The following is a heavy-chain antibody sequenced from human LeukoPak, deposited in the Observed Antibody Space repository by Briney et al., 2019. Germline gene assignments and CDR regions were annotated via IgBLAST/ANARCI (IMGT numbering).Heavy chain of an antibody. CDR2: INSNSGGT. V-gene: IGHV1-2*02. D-gene: IGHD3-3*01. J-gene: IGHJ4*02. CDR3: AKAGGYDFWSGSPKYFFDY. CDR1: GYAFTDYY. Sequence: ASVKVSCEASGYAFTDYYLHWVRQAPGQGLEWMGWINSNSGGTSYAQKFQGRVTMTRDTSISTAYMELSRLRSDDTAVYYCAKAGGYDFWSGSPKYFFDYWGQGTLVTVSS.